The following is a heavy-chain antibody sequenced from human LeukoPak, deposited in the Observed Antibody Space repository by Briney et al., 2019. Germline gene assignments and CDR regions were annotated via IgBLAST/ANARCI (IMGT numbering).Heavy chain of an antibody. CDR2: ISGSGGST. D-gene: IGHD1-1*01. J-gene: IGHJ4*02. Sequence: GGSLRLSCAASGFTFSSYAMSWVRQAPGKGLEWVSAISGSGGSTYHAGSVRGRFTISRDNSKNTLYLQMSHLRVEDTALYYCAKAAAERCASIKCYPFDSWGQGTLVAVSS. V-gene: IGHV3-23*01. CDR1: GFTFSSYA. CDR3: AKAAAERCASIKCYPFDS.